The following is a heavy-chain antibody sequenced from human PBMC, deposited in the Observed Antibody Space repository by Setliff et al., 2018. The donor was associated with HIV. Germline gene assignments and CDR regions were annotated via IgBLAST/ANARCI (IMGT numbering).Heavy chain of an antibody. CDR2: INPTGGST. J-gene: IGHJ5*02. Sequence: ASVKVSCKPSGYSFTNHYMHWVRQAPGQGLEWMGVINPTGGSTRNTQKFQGRVAMTRDTSTSTVYMELSSLRSEDTAVYYCASAGEYSGYEIRHNWFDPWGQGTLVTVSS. V-gene: IGHV1-46*01. CDR3: ASAGEYSGYEIRHNWFDP. D-gene: IGHD5-12*01. CDR1: GYSFTNHY.